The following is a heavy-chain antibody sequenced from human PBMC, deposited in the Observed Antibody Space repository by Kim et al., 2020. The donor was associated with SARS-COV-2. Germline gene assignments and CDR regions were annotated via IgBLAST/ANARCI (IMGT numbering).Heavy chain of an antibody. CDR1: GGSISSSNW. CDR2: IYHSGST. Sequence: SETLSLTCAVSGGSISSSNWWSWGRQPPGKGLEWIGEIYHSGSTNYNPSLKSRVTISVDKSKNQFSLKLSSVTAADTAVYYCARDLEYSYGFDYWGQGTLVTVSS. D-gene: IGHD5-18*01. J-gene: IGHJ4*02. CDR3: ARDLEYSYGFDY. V-gene: IGHV4-4*02.